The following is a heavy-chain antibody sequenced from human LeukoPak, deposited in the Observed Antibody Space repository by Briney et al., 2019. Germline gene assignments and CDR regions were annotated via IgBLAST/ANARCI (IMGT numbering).Heavy chain of an antibody. V-gene: IGHV5-51*01. CDR1: GYSFTSYW. CDR3: ARGRDILTGYYTYYFDY. Sequence: GESLKISCKGSGYSFTSYWIGWVRQLPGKGLEWMGIIYPGDSDTRYSPSFQGQVTIPADKSISTAYLQWSSLKASDTAMYYCARGRDILTGYYTYYFDYWGQGTLVTVSS. CDR2: IYPGDSDT. J-gene: IGHJ4*02. D-gene: IGHD3-9*01.